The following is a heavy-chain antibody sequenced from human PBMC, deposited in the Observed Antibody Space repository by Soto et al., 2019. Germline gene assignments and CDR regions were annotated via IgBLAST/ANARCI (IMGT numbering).Heavy chain of an antibody. CDR1: GYSFTSYW. CDR2: IYPGDSDT. J-gene: IGHJ6*02. D-gene: IGHD3-3*01. Sequence: GESLKISCKGSGYSFTSYWIGWVRQMPGKGLEWMGTIYPGDSDTRYSPSFQGQVTISADKSISTAYLQWSSLKASDTAMYYCARVGPRYSDFWSGYYTNYYYGMDVWGQGTTVTVSS. CDR3: ARVGPRYSDFWSGYYTNYYYGMDV. V-gene: IGHV5-51*01.